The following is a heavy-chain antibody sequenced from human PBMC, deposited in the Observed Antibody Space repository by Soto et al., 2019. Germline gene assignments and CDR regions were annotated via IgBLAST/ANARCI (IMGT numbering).Heavy chain of an antibody. D-gene: IGHD3-10*01. Sequence: ASVKVSCKASGYTFTSYDINWVRQATGQGLEWMGWMNPNSGNTGYAQKFQGRVTMTRNTSISTSYMELSSLRSEDTAVYYCARESYSGSVSLRYHYYCMDVWVQGTTVTVSS. J-gene: IGHJ6*02. CDR1: GYTFTSYD. CDR3: ARESYSGSVSLRYHYYCMDV. CDR2: MNPNSGNT. V-gene: IGHV1-8*01.